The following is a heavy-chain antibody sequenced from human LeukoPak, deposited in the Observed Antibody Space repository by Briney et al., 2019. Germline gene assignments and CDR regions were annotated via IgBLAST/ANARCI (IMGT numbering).Heavy chain of an antibody. CDR1: GGSFSGYY. D-gene: IGHD4-17*01. Sequence: PSETLSLTCAVYGGSFSGYYRSWIRQPPGKGLEWIGEINHSGSTNYNPSLKSRVTISVDTSKNQFSLKLSSVTAADTAVYYCARGLDGDYEGYFDYWGQGTLVTVSS. CDR2: INHSGST. V-gene: IGHV4-34*01. CDR3: ARGLDGDYEGYFDY. J-gene: IGHJ4*02.